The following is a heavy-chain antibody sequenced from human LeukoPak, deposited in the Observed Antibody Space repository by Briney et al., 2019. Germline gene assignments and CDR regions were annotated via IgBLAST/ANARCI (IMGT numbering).Heavy chain of an antibody. J-gene: IGHJ4*02. CDR2: ISRDGSST. CDR1: GFPFRTYW. CDR3: ARDLYTFDS. V-gene: IGHV3-74*01. Sequence: PGRSLRLSCAASGFPFRTYWMHWVRQAPGKGLVWVSRISRDGSSTTYADSVKGRFTISRDNPKNTLFLQMNSLRAEDTAVYYCARDLYTFDSWGQGTLVTVSS.